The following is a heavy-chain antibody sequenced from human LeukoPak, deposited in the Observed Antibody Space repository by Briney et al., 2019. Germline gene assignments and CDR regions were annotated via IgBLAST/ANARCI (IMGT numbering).Heavy chain of an antibody. J-gene: IGHJ4*02. D-gene: IGHD5-12*01. CDR1: GVTFSNYS. V-gene: IGHV3-48*04. Sequence: GGSLILSCAASGVTFSNYSMNWVRQAPGKGLEWVSYISSSTSTMYYPDSVKGRFTISRDNAKNSLYLQMNSLRAEDTAVYYCARAGSHRNSGYDYWGQGTLVTVSS. CDR2: ISSSTSTM. CDR3: ARAGSHRNSGYDY.